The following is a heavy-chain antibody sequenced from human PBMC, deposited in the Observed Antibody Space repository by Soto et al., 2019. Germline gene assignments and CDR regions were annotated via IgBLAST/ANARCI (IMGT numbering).Heavy chain of an antibody. D-gene: IGHD2-2*01. J-gene: IGHJ4*02. CDR1: GFTFSSYG. Sequence: PGGSLRLSCAASGFTFSSYGMHWVRQAPGKGLEWVAVISYDGSNKYYADSVKGRFTISRDNSKNTLYLQMNSLRAEDTAVYYCAKDPLPISTSCLDYWGQGTLVTVSS. CDR2: ISYDGSNK. CDR3: AKDPLPISTSCLDY. V-gene: IGHV3-30*18.